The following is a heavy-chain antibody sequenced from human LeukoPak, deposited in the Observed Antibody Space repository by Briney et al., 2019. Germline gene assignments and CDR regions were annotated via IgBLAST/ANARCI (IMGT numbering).Heavy chain of an antibody. D-gene: IGHD2-15*01. CDR2: IYYSGTT. CDR1: GGSISSYY. V-gene: IGHV4-59*08. CDR3: ARVGGEDDAFDI. J-gene: IGHJ3*02. Sequence: SETLSLTCTVSGGSISSYYWSWIRQPPGKGLEWIGYIYYSGTTSYNPSLKSRVTISVDTSKNQFSLKLSSVTAADTAVYYCARVGGEDDAFDIWGQGTMVTVSS.